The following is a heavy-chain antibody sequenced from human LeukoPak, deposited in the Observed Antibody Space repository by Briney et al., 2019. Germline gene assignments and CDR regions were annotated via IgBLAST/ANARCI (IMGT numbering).Heavy chain of an antibody. CDR3: AKDRVTTVATFFSQIDF. D-gene: IGHD4-17*01. CDR1: GFTFSNYA. V-gene: IGHV3-23*01. Sequence: GGSLRLSCAASGFTFSNYAMHWVRQAPGKGLEWVSGITGSGDKTYYTDSLKGRFTISRDNSKNTLFLQISSLRADDTAVYYCAKDRVTTVATFFSQIDFWGQGTLVTVSS. CDR2: ITGSGDKT. J-gene: IGHJ4*02.